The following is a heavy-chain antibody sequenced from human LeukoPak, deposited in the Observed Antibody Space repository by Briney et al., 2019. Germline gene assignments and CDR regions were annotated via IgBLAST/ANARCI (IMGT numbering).Heavy chain of an antibody. D-gene: IGHD6-19*01. CDR1: GFTFSSYW. CDR3: ARRSGIAVAGAFDY. V-gene: IGHV3-74*01. Sequence: PGGSLRLSCAASGFTFSSYWMHWVRQGPGKGPVWVSRIYSDGSRTTYADSVKGRFTISGDNAKNTLYLQMNRLRAEDTAVYYCARRSGIAVAGAFDYWGQGTLVTVSS. J-gene: IGHJ4*02. CDR2: IYSDGSRT.